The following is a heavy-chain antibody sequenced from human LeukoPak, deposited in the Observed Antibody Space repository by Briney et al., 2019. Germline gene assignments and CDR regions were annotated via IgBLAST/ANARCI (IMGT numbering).Heavy chain of an antibody. V-gene: IGHV3-48*01. CDR1: GFTVSSYS. CDR2: SDRSSSSSTK. D-gene: IGHD3-22*01. CDR3: ARDRGYYDSSGYYSTPYYFDY. Sequence: PGGSLRLSCAASGFTVSSYSMNWVRQAPGKGLEWVSYSDRSSSSSTKYYADSVKGRFTISRDSAKNSLFLQMNSLRAEDTAVYYCARDRGYYDSSGYYSTPYYFDYWGQGTLVTVSS. J-gene: IGHJ4*02.